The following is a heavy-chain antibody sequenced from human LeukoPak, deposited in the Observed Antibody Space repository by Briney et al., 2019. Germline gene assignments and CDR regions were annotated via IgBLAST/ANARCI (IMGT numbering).Heavy chain of an antibody. J-gene: IGHJ4*02. V-gene: IGHV4-38-2*02. CDR1: GYSISSGYY. D-gene: IGHD1-26*01. CDR2: IYHSGST. Sequence: LSETLSLTCTVSGYSISSGYYWGWIRQPPGKGLEWIGSIYHSGSTYYNPSLKSRVTISVDTSKNQFSLKLSSVTAADTAVYYCARGLGASSRGGDYWGQGTLVTVSS. CDR3: ARGLGASSRGGDY.